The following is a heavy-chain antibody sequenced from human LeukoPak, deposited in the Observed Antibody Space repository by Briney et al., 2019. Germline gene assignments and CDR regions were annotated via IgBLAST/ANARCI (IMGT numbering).Heavy chain of an antibody. CDR1: GYTFNTYY. CDR2: INPGGGDT. J-gene: IGHJ4*02. D-gene: IGHD1-1*01. Sequence: ASVKVSCKASGYTFNTYYIHWVRQAPGQGLEWMGLINPGGGDTTYAQNLQGRVTMTRDTSTSTVYMELSNLISEDTAVYYCARGPRGQRFDYWGQGTLVTVSS. V-gene: IGHV1-46*02. CDR3: ARGPRGQRFDY.